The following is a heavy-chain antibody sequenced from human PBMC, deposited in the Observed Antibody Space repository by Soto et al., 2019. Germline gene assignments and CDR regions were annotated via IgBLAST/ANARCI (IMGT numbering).Heavy chain of an antibody. CDR1: GGSISSYY. Sequence: SETLSLTCTVSGGSISSYYWSWIRQPPGKGLEWIGYIYYSGSTNYNPSLKSRVTISVDTSKNQFSLKLSSVTAADTAVYYCARHVAAAGFGIWGQGTMVTVSS. CDR3: ARHVAAAGFGI. CDR2: IYYSGST. V-gene: IGHV4-59*08. J-gene: IGHJ3*02. D-gene: IGHD6-13*01.